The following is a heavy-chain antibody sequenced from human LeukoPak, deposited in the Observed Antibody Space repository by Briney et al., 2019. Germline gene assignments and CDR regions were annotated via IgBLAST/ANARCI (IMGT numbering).Heavy chain of an antibody. CDR2: IYYSGST. CDR3: AHLDSIYYAWDY. J-gene: IGHJ4*02. Sequence: SETLSLTCTVSGGSISSSSYYWGWIRQPPGKGLEWIGSIYYSGSTYYNPSLKSRVTISVDTSKNQFSLKLSSVTAADTAVYYCAHLDSIYYAWDYWGQGTLVTVSS. CDR1: GGSISSSSYY. V-gene: IGHV4-39*01. D-gene: IGHD3-22*01.